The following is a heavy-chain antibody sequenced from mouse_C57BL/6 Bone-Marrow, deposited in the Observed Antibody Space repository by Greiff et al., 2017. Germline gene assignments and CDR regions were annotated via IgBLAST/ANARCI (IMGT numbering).Heavy chain of an antibody. V-gene: IGHV1-74*01. CDR3: AMPLYDDYCAWFAY. CDR1: GYTFTSYW. D-gene: IGHD2-3*01. J-gene: IGHJ3*01. CDR2: IHPSDSDT. Sequence: QVQLQQPGAELVKPGASVKVSCKASGYTFTSYWMHWVKQRPGQGLEWIGRIHPSDSDTNYNQKFKGKATLTVDKSSSTAYMQLSSLTSEDSAVYYCAMPLYDDYCAWFAYWGQGTLVTVSA.